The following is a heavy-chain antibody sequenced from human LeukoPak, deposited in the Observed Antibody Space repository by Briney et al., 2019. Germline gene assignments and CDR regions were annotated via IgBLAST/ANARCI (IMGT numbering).Heavy chain of an antibody. CDR2: IYTSGST. CDR3: ARDRRIVEVAVTYYMDV. Sequence: SQTLSLTCTVSGGSISSGSYCWSWIRQPAGKGLEWIGRIYTSGSTNYNPSLKSRVSISVDTSKNQFSLKLSSVTAADTAVYYCARDRRIVEVAVTYYMDVWGKGTTVTVSS. D-gene: IGHD6-19*01. V-gene: IGHV4-61*02. J-gene: IGHJ6*03. CDR1: GGSISSGSYC.